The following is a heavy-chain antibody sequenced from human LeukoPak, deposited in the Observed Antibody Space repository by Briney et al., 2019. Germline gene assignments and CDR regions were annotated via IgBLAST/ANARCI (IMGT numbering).Heavy chain of an antibody. CDR1: GASISSYY. D-gene: IGHD4-23*01. Sequence: SETLSLTCTVSGASISSYYWSWIRQPPGKGLEWLGYIYNSENTNYNPSVKSRVSMSVDTSRNQFSLKLSSVTAADTAVYYCARDRWLDFWGQGTLVTVSS. CDR3: ARDRWLDF. CDR2: IYNSENT. V-gene: IGHV4-59*01. J-gene: IGHJ4*02.